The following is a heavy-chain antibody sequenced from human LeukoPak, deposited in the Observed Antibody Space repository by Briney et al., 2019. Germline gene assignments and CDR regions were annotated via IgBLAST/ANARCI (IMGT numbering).Heavy chain of an antibody. Sequence: SETLSLTCTVSGGSISSGNYYWSWIRQPAGKGLEWIGRIYTSGSTNYNPSLESRVTISVDTSKNQFSLNLSSVTAADTAVYYCARETYYYDSRGYYRNWFDPWGQGTLVTVSS. D-gene: IGHD3-22*01. CDR1: GGSISSGNYY. CDR3: ARETYYYDSRGYYRNWFDP. V-gene: IGHV4-61*02. CDR2: IYTSGST. J-gene: IGHJ5*02.